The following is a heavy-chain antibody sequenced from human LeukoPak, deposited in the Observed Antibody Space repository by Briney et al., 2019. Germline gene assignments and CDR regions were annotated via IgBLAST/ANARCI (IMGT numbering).Heavy chain of an antibody. CDR1: GFIFSSYG. D-gene: IGHD5-24*01. CDR3: ARDRGFDY. Sequence: GGSLRLSCAASGFIFSSYGMHWVRQAPGKGLEWVAFIRYDGSNKYYADSVKGRFTISRDNAKNSLYLQMNSLRAEDTAVYYCARDRGFDYWGQGTLVTVSS. V-gene: IGHV3-30*02. CDR2: IRYDGSNK. J-gene: IGHJ4*02.